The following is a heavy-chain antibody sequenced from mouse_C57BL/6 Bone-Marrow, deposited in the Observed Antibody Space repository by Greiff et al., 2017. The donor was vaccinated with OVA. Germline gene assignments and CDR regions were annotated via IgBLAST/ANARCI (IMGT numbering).Heavy chain of an antibody. J-gene: IGHJ3*01. CDR1: GYTFTDYY. CDR3: ARMGPLSGTGFAY. CDR2: IFPGSGST. V-gene: IGHV1-75*01. D-gene: IGHD4-1*01. Sequence: QVQLKESGPELVKPGASVKISCKASGYTFTDYYINWVKQRPGQGLEWIGWIFPGSGSTYYNEKFKGKATLTVDKSSSTAYMLLSSLTSEDSAVYFCARMGPLSGTGFAYWGQGTLVTVSA.